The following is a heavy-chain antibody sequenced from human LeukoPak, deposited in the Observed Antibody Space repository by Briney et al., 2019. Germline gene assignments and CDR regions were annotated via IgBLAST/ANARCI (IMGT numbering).Heavy chain of an antibody. J-gene: IGHJ4*02. Sequence: GGSLRLSCAASGFTFSNYGMHWVRQAPGKGLDWVAAIWPDGINQDYADSVRGRFTISRDNSKNILYLQMNSLGAEDTALYYCARGPSGYHNTGGQGTLVTVSS. V-gene: IGHV3-30*19. CDR3: ARGPSGYHNT. CDR2: IWPDGINQ. D-gene: IGHD5-12*01. CDR1: GFTFSNYG.